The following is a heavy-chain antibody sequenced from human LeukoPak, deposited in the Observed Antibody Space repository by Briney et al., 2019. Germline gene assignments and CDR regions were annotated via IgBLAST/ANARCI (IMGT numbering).Heavy chain of an antibody. D-gene: IGHD3-22*01. CDR2: ISSSSSYI. CDR3: ARDLYYYDSSGYYGDPYYFDY. Sequence: GGSLRLYCAASGFTFSSYSMNWVRQAPGKGLEGVSSISSSSSYIYYADSVKGRFTISRDNAKNSLYLQMNSLRAEDTAVYYCARDLYYYDSSGYYGDPYYFDYWGQGTLVTVSS. CDR1: GFTFSSYS. J-gene: IGHJ4*02. V-gene: IGHV3-21*01.